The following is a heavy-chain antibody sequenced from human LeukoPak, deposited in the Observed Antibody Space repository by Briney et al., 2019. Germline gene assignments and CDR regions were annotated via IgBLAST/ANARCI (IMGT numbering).Heavy chain of an antibody. CDR1: GYSFTDYY. Sequence: ASVKVSCKTSGYSFTDYYMHWVRQAPGQGLEWMGIINPSGGSTSYAQKFQGRVTMTRDTSTSTVYMELSSLRSEDTAVYYCARDDGKFDIWGQGTMVTVSS. V-gene: IGHV1-46*01. D-gene: IGHD1-1*01. CDR3: ARDDGKFDI. CDR2: INPSGGST. J-gene: IGHJ3*02.